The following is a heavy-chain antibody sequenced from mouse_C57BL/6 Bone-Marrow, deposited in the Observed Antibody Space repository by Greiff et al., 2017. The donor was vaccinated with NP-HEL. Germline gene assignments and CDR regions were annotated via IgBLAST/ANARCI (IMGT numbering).Heavy chain of an antibody. D-gene: IGHD1-1*01. CDR2: ISYDGSN. Sequence: EVKLMESGPGLVKPSQSLSLTCSVTGYSITSGYYWNWIRQFPGNKLEWMGYISYDGSNNYNPSLKNRISITRDTSKNQFFLKLNSVTTEDTATYYCARESTTVVATNFDVWGTGTTVTVSS. CDR3: ARESTTVVATNFDV. V-gene: IGHV3-6*01. J-gene: IGHJ1*03. CDR1: GYSITSGYY.